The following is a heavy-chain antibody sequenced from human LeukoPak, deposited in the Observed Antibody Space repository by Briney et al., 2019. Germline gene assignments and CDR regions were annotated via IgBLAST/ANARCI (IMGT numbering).Heavy chain of an antibody. J-gene: IGHJ4*02. CDR2: IRSKANSYAT. D-gene: IGHD1-26*01. CDR3: ARDRMGAILYFDY. V-gene: IGHV3-73*01. Sequence: GGSLRLSCTASGFTFSGSAMHWARQASGKGLEWVGRIRSKANSYATVYAASVKGRFTISRDNSKNTLYLQMNSLTAEDTAVYYCARDRMGAILYFDYWGQGTLVTVSS. CDR1: GFTFSGSA.